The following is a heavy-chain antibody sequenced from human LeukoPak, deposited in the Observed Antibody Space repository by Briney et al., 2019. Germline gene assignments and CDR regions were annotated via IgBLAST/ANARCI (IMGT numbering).Heavy chain of an antibody. Sequence: PGGSLRLSCAASGFTFSSYAMSWVRQAPGKGLEWVSAISGSGGSTYYADSVKGRFTISRDNSKNTLYLQMNSLRAEDTAVYYCARDCMGCGYYQKSPFDYWGQGTLVTVSS. CDR1: GFTFSSYA. J-gene: IGHJ4*02. CDR2: ISGSGGST. V-gene: IGHV3-23*01. D-gene: IGHD3-22*01. CDR3: ARDCMGCGYYQKSPFDY.